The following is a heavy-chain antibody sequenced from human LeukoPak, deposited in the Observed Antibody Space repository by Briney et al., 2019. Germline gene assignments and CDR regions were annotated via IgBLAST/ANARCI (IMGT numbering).Heavy chain of an antibody. CDR2: IYPGGSET. CDR3: ARASRDGYNQNFDH. CDR1: GYSFSSLW. J-gene: IGHJ4*02. D-gene: IGHD5-24*01. V-gene: IGHV5-51*01. Sequence: GESLKISCKGLGYSFSSLWNAWVRQRPGKGLEWMGIIYPGGSETRYDPSFQGQVTISADSSTSTAYLQWSSLRASDTAMYYCARASRDGYNQNFDHWGQGTLVTVSS.